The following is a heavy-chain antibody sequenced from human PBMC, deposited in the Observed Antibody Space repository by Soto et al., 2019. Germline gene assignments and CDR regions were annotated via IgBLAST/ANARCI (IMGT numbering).Heavy chain of an antibody. J-gene: IGHJ6*03. Sequence: GGSLRLSCAASGFTVSSNYMSWVRQAPGKGLEWVSVIYSGGSTYYADSVKGRFTISRDNSKNTLYLQMNSLRAEDTAVYYCAGLDCSSTSCYGYYYYMDVWGKGTTVTVSS. CDR3: AGLDCSSTSCYGYYYYMDV. CDR2: IYSGGST. V-gene: IGHV3-66*01. CDR1: GFTVSSNY. D-gene: IGHD2-2*01.